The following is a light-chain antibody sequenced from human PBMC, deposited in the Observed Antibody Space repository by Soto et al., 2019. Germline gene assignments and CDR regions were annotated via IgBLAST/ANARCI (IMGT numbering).Light chain of an antibody. CDR3: QQYNNWPRAT. CDR2: RAS. Sequence: EILMTQSPAARSLSPGERATLSCRASQSINSNLAWYQQKPGQAPRLFIFRASSRATGIPARFSGSGSGTEFNLTISSLQSEDFAVYYCQQYNNWPRATFGGGTKV. V-gene: IGKV3-15*01. CDR1: QSINSN. J-gene: IGKJ4*01.